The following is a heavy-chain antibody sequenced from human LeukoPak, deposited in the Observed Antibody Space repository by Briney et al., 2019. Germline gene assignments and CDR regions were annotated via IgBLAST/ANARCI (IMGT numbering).Heavy chain of an antibody. CDR2: ISGYNGNT. CDR3: ARRWSGYYMDV. CDR1: GYTFTSYG. Sequence: GASVKVSCKASGYTFTSYGINWVRQAPGQGLEWMGWISGYNGNTNYAQKVQGRVTMTTDTSTSTAYMELRSPGYADTAVYYCARRWSGYYMDVWGKGTTVTVSS. V-gene: IGHV1-18*01. J-gene: IGHJ6*03.